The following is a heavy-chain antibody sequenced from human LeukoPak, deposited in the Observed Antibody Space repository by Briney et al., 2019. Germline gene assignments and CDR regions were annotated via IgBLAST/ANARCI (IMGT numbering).Heavy chain of an antibody. V-gene: IGHV3-9*01. CDR1: GFTFDDYA. CDR2: ISWNSGSI. Sequence: PGGSLRLSCAASGFTFDDYAMHWVRQAPGKGLEWVSGISWNSGSIGYADSVKGRFTISRDNAKNSLYLQMNSLRTEDTAVYYCAKDQSSFCSRSSCYALHYWGQGTLATVSS. CDR3: AKDQSSFCSRSSCYALHY. D-gene: IGHD2-2*01. J-gene: IGHJ4*02.